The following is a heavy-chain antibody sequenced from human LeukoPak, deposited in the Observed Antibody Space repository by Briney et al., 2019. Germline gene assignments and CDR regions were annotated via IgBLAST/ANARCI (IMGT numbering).Heavy chain of an antibody. CDR2: IYYSGST. Sequence: SETLSLTCTVSGGSISSGDYFWSWIRQPPGKGLEWIGYIYYSGSTYYNPSLKSRVTISVDTSKNQFSLKLSSVTAADTAVYYCAREMGGSGFYYGMDVWGQGTTVTVSS. D-gene: IGHD3-10*01. CDR1: GGSISSGDYF. J-gene: IGHJ6*02. V-gene: IGHV4-30-4*01. CDR3: AREMGGSGFYYGMDV.